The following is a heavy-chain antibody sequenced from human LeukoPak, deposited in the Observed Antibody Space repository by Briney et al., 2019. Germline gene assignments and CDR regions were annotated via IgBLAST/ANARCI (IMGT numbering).Heavy chain of an antibody. CDR2: ISGSGGST. CDR3: AKGRRTPGDSVVVPAAMPLDY. D-gene: IGHD2-2*01. Sequence: PGGSLRLSFAAPGTTFSSYAMTWVRQAPGKGLDWVAAISGSGGSTYYADSVKGRFTISSDNSKNTLYLQMISLRAEDTAVYYCAKGRRTPGDSVVVPAAMPLDYWGQGTLVTVSS. CDR1: GTTFSSYA. V-gene: IGHV3-23*01. J-gene: IGHJ4*02.